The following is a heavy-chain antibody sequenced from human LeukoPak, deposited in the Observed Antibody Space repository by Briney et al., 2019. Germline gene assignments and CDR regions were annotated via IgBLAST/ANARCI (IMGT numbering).Heavy chain of an antibody. V-gene: IGHV1-46*01. CDR3: AIADDSSGYYHNWFDP. CDR1: GYTFTSYY. D-gene: IGHD3-22*01. CDR2: INPSGGST. J-gene: IGHJ5*02. Sequence: ASVKVSCKASGYTFTSYYMHWVRQAPGQGLEWMGIINPSGGSTSYAQKFQGRVTTTRDTSTSTVYMELSSLGSEDTAVYYCAIADDSSGYYHNWFDPWGQGTLVTVSS.